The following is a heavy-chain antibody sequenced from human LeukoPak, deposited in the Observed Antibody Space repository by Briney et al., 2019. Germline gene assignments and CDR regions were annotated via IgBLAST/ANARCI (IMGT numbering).Heavy chain of an antibody. D-gene: IGHD6-25*01. CDR2: ISPYHGNT. CDR3: ARDSLPRRYFYYYMDV. V-gene: IGHV1-18*01. J-gene: IGHJ6*03. CDR1: GYTFVSYG. Sequence: EASVRVSCKTTGYTFVSYGINWVRQAPGRGLEWMGWISPYHGNTNFAQNFQDRLTMTTDTSTSTAYMELRGLMSDDTAVYYCARDSLPRRYFYYYMDVWGQGTTVTVSS.